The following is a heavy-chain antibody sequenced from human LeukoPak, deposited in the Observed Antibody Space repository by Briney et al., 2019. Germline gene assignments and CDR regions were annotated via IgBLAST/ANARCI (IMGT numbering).Heavy chain of an antibody. V-gene: IGHV4-59*01. CDR2: IYYSGST. Sequence: SETLSLTCTVSGGSLRSYYWSWIRQPPGKGLEWIGYIYYSGSTNYNPSLKSRVTISVDTSKNQFSLKLSSVTAADTAVYYCSRRVGGSGSYEDSWGQGTLVTVSS. CDR1: GGSLRSYY. D-gene: IGHD3-10*01. CDR3: SRRVGGSGSYEDS. J-gene: IGHJ4*02.